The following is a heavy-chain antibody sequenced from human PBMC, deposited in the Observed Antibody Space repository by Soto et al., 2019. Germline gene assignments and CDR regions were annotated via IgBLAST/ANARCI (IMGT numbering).Heavy chain of an antibody. CDR2: IYYSGST. CDR1: GGSISSHY. J-gene: IGHJ1*01. CDR3: ARHGGYYDSSGYYQH. V-gene: IGHV4-59*08. D-gene: IGHD3-22*01. Sequence: PSETLSLTCTVSGGSISSHYWSWIRQPPGKGLEWIGYIYYSGSTNYNPSLKSRVTISVDTSKNQFSLKLSSVTAADTAVYYCARHGGYYDSSGYYQHWGQGTLVTVSS.